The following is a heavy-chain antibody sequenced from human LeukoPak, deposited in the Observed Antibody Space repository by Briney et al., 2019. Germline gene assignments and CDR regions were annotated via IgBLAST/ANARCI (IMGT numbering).Heavy chain of an antibody. CDR3: ATQREHCSGGSCYVPYYYGMDV. V-gene: IGHV4-59*08. D-gene: IGHD2-15*01. J-gene: IGHJ6*02. CDR2: IYYSGST. CDR1: GGSIGTYS. Sequence: PSETLSLTCTVSGGSIGTYSWNWIRQPPGKGLEWIGYIYYSGSTNYNPSLKSRVTISVDTSKNQFSLKLSSVTAADTAVYYCATQREHCSGGSCYVPYYYGMDVWGQGTTVTVSS.